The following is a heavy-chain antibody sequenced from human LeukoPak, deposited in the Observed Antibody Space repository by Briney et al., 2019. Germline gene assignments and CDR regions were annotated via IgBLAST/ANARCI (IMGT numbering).Heavy chain of an antibody. D-gene: IGHD2-8*01. CDR2: INHSGST. V-gene: IGHV4-34*01. CDR3: ARGMVACTNGVCYTRDAFDI. Sequence: PSETLSLTCAVYGGSFSGYYWGWIRQPPGKGLEWIGEINHSGSTNYNPSLKSRVTISVDTSKNQFSLKLSSVTAADTAVYYCARGMVACTNGVCYTRDAFDIWGQGTMVTVSS. J-gene: IGHJ3*02. CDR1: GGSFSGYY.